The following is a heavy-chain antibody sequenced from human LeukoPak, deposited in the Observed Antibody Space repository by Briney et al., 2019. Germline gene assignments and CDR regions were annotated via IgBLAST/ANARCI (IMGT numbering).Heavy chain of an antibody. V-gene: IGHV4-39*01. CDR1: SGSISSSNYY. J-gene: IGHJ5*02. Sequence: PSETLSLTCSVSSGSISSSNYYWGWIRQPPGKGLEWIASIYSSGSTYYDPSLKSRVTISVDTSKNQFSLKLSSVTAADTAVYYCARHNIFYDSSGYQNWFDPWGQGTQVTVSS. CDR2: IYSSGST. D-gene: IGHD3-22*01. CDR3: ARHNIFYDSSGYQNWFDP.